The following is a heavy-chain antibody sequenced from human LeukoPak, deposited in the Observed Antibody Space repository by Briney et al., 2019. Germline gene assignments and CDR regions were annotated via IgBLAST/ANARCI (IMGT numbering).Heavy chain of an antibody. D-gene: IGHD6-13*01. CDR3: ARSAAGTGGYFDY. V-gene: IGHV3-74*01. CDR2: IKGDGSST. Sequence: PGGSLRLSCSASGFTFSGYWMHWVRQAPGKGLVWVSRIKGDGSSTTYADSVKGRFTISRDNAKNSLYLQMNSLRAEDTAVYYCARSAAGTGGYFDYWGQGTLVTVSS. CDR1: GFTFSGYW. J-gene: IGHJ4*01.